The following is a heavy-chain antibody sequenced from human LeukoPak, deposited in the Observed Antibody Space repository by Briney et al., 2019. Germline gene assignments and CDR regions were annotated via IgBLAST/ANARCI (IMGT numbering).Heavy chain of an antibody. CDR2: ISGSGNHI. CDR1: GFTFSLFG. J-gene: IGHJ6*03. D-gene: IGHD4-11*01. V-gene: IGHV3-21*01. Sequence: GGSLRVSCSASGFTFSLFGMNWVRQAPGKGLEWVSSISGSGNHIYYADSVKGRFIISRDNAKDSLFLQMNSLRPDDTAVYYCTSLRRQYYYYMDIWGKGTTVIVS. CDR3: TSLRRQYYYYMDI.